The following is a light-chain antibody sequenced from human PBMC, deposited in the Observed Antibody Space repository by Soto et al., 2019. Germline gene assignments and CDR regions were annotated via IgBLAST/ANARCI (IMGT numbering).Light chain of an antibody. CDR2: DAS. J-gene: IGKJ1*01. Sequence: DIQLTPSPSTLPASVGDRVTITCRASHSISTWLAWYQRKPGQAPKLLIYDASTLESGVPSRFTGSGSETDFTLTISSLQPDDFATYYCQQYESFPRTFGQGTKVDIK. V-gene: IGKV1-5*01. CDR3: QQYESFPRT. CDR1: HSISTW.